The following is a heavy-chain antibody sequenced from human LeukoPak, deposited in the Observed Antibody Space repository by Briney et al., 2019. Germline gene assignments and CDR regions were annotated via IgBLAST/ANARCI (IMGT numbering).Heavy chain of an antibody. Sequence: GGSLRLSCAASGFTFSSYNMNWVRQAPGKGLEWVSSITSGSSYIYYADSVKGRFTISRDNAKNSLYLQMNSLRAEDTALYYCAKEVGYCSGGSCYSDFNWFDPWGQGTLVTVSS. CDR1: GFTFSSYN. D-gene: IGHD2-15*01. V-gene: IGHV3-21*04. CDR2: ITSGSSYI. J-gene: IGHJ5*02. CDR3: AKEVGYCSGGSCYSDFNWFDP.